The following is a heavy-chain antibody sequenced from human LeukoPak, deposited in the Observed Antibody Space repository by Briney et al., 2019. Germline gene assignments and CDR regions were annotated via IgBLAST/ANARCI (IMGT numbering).Heavy chain of an antibody. CDR2: IDPSDSCT. Sequence: GEPLKISTNGSGYIFSSYWICGVRQMPGKGLEWMGRIDPSDSCTNYSPSFQGHVTIPADKSISAPSLQWSSLTASATAMYYCEMQNYADSSGGNWFDPWGQGTLVTVSS. CDR1: GYIFSSYW. J-gene: IGHJ5*02. CDR3: EMQNYADSSGGNWFDP. D-gene: IGHD3-22*01. V-gene: IGHV5-10-1*01.